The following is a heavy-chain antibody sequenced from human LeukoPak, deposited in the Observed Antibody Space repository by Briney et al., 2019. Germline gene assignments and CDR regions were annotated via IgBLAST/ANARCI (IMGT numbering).Heavy chain of an antibody. J-gene: IGHJ6*02. Sequence: SETLSLTCTVSGGSISGYYWSWIRQPPGKGLEWIGYIYYSGSTNYNPSLKSRVTISVDTSKNQFSLKLSSVTAADTAVYYCARESMVRGVISYYYYYGMDVWGQGTTVTVSS. CDR1: GGSISGYY. CDR2: IYYSGST. D-gene: IGHD3-10*01. CDR3: ARESMVRGVISYYYYYGMDV. V-gene: IGHV4-59*01.